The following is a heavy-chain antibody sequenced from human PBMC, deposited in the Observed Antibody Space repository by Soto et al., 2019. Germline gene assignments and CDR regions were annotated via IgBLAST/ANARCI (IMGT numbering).Heavy chain of an antibody. V-gene: IGHV4-34*01. Sequence: SETLSLTCAVYGGSFGGYYWSWIRQPPGKGLEWIGEISHSGSTNYNPSLKSRVTISVDTSKNQFSLKLSSVTAADTAVYYCASRDYGTTPFDYWGQGTLVTVSS. CDR1: GGSFGGYY. CDR3: ASRDYGTTPFDY. J-gene: IGHJ4*02. D-gene: IGHD1-7*01. CDR2: ISHSGST.